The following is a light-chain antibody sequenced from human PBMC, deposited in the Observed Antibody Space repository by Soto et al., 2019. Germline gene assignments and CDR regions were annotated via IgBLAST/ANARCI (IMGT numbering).Light chain of an antibody. CDR3: QQYSIWRT. CDR1: ESVSNN. Sequence: EIVMTQSPATLSLSPGERATLSCRASESVSNNLAWYQQKAGQAPRLLIYGASTRATGIPARFSGSGSGTELTLTISSLQSEDYAVYYCQQYSIWRTFGQGTKVDIK. CDR2: GAS. J-gene: IGKJ1*01. V-gene: IGKV3-15*01.